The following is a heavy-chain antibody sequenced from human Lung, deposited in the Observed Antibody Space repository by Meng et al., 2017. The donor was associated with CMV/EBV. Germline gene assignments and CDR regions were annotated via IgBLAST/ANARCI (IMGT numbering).Heavy chain of an antibody. CDR3: ARDRFEDYDFWSGCSLTDYYGMDV. CDR2: IQQDGSEK. J-gene: IGHJ6*02. Sequence: SCAASGFTISSYWMSGVRQAPGKGLEWVANIQQDGSEKYYVDSVKGRFTISRDNAKNSLYLQMNSLRAEDTAVYYFARDRFEDYDFWSGCSLTDYYGMDVXGQGXTVTVSS. D-gene: IGHD3-3*01. CDR1: GFTISSYW. V-gene: IGHV3-7*01.